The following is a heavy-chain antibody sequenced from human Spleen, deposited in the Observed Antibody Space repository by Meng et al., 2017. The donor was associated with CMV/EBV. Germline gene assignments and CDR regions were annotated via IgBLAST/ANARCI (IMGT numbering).Heavy chain of an antibody. CDR2: ISISGSTI. Sequence: GESLKISCAASGFTFSSYEMNWVRQAPGKGLEWVSYISISGSTIYYADSVKGRFTISRDDSKNSLYLQMNSLRAEDTAVYYCARLDQYSSSWPIYYYYYGMDVWGQGTTVTVSS. CDR3: ARLDQYSSSWPIYYYYYGMDV. D-gene: IGHD6-13*01. J-gene: IGHJ6*02. CDR1: GFTFSSYE. V-gene: IGHV3-48*03.